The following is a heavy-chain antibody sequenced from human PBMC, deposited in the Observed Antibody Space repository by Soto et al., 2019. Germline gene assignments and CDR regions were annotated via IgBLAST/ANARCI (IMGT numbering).Heavy chain of an antibody. Sequence: TPGKGLVWVSRINSDGSSTSYADSVKGRFTISRDNAKNTLYLQMNSLRAEDTAVYYCVFQAEDGIRDTVPVSAFLLNRSSDL. D-gene: IGHD2-15*01. CDR3: VFQAEDGIRDTVPVSAFLLNRSSDL. J-gene: IGHJ2*01. CDR2: INSDGSST. V-gene: IGHV3-74*01.